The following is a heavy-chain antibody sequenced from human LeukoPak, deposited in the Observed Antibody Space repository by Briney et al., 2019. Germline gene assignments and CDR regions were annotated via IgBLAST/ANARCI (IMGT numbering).Heavy chain of an antibody. CDR2: IYYSGST. J-gene: IGHJ5*02. D-gene: IGHD6-6*01. CDR3: ARESIARAWFDP. V-gene: IGHV4-59*11. CDR1: GFTFSNHA. Sequence: GSLRLSCAASGFTFSNHAMSWIRQPPGKGLEWIGYIYYSGSTNYNPSLKSRVTISVDTSKNQFSLKLSSVTAADTAVYYCARESIARAWFDPWGQGTLVTVSS.